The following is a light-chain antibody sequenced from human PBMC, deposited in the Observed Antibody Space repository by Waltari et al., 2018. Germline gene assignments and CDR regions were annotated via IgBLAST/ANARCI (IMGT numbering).Light chain of an antibody. J-gene: IGLJ2*01. CDR3: CSYAGSSSVV. V-gene: IGLV2-23*02. Sequence: QSALTQPASVSGSTGQSITISCTGTSSDVGGYHYVYWYQQHPGKAPKLMIYDVSKRPSGVSNRFSGSKSGNTASLTISGLQAEDEADYYCCSYAGSSSVVFGGGTKLTVL. CDR2: DVS. CDR1: SSDVGGYHY.